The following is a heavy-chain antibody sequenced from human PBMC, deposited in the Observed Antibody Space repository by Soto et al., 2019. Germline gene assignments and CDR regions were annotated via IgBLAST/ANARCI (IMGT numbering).Heavy chain of an antibody. V-gene: IGHV1-3*01. CDR1: GYTFTSYD. CDR3: ARGPYYYDISGYPVSSYGMDV. Sequence: ASVKVSCKASGYTFTSYDMHWVRQAPGQRLEWMGWINAGNGNTKYSQKLQGRVTITTDTSTSTAYMELRSLRSDDTAVYYCARGPYYYDISGYPVSSYGMDVWGQGTTVTVSS. D-gene: IGHD3-22*01. J-gene: IGHJ6*02. CDR2: INAGNGNT.